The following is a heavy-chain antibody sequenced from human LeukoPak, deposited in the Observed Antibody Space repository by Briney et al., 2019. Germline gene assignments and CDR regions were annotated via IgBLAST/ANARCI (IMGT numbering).Heavy chain of an antibody. CDR2: IYHSGST. J-gene: IGHJ4*02. D-gene: IGHD3-9*01. V-gene: IGHV4-30-2*03. CDR3: ARHGSPEYYDILTGYSKGDYFDY. Sequence: SETLSLTCAVSGGSISSGGYSWSWIRQPPGKGLEWIGYIYHSGSTYYNPSLKSRVTISVDTSKNQFSLKLSSVTAADTAVYYCARHGSPEYYDILTGYSKGDYFDYWGQGTLVTVSS. CDR1: GGSISSGGYS.